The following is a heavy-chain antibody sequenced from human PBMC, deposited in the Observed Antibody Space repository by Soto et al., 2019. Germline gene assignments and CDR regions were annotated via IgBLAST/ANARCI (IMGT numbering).Heavy chain of an antibody. Sequence: QVQLQQWGAGLLKPSETLSLNCAVNGGSLSGYYWSWIRQPPGKGLEWIGEIKDGGSTNYSPSLKSRATISSDTSNNPFSLRLNSVTAADTGVYYCARGQEGVVATHWDQGTLVTVSS. J-gene: IGHJ4*02. CDR3: ARGQEGVVATH. CDR1: GGSLSGYY. V-gene: IGHV4-34*01. CDR2: IKDGGST. D-gene: IGHD5-12*01.